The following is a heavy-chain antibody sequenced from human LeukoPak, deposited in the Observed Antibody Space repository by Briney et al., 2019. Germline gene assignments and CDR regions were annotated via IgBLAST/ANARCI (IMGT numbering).Heavy chain of an antibody. D-gene: IGHD1-26*01. CDR2: IYYSGST. CDR3: ASTMGGYYFDY. Sequence: SETLSLTRTVSGGSISSYYWSWIRQPPGKGLEWIGYIYYSGSTNYNPSLKSRVTISVDTSKSQFSLKLSSVTAADTAVYYCASTMGGYYFDYWGQGTLVTVSS. V-gene: IGHV4-59*01. CDR1: GGSISSYY. J-gene: IGHJ4*02.